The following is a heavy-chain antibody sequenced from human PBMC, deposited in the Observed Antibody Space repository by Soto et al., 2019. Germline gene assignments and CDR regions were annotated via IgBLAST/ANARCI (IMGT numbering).Heavy chain of an antibody. Sequence: EVQLVESGGGLVKPGGSLRLSCAASGFTFSNAWMNWVRQAPGKGLEWVGRIKSKRDGGTTDYAAPVKGRFTISRDDSKNTLYLQMNSLKTEDTAVYYCFTWGGKKWGQGTLVTVSS. V-gene: IGHV3-15*07. CDR3: FTWGGKK. J-gene: IGHJ4*02. CDR1: GFTFSNAW. D-gene: IGHD3-16*01. CDR2: IKSKRDGGTT.